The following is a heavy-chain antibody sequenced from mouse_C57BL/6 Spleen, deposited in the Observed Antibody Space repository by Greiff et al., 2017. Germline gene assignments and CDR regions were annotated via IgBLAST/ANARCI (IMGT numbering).Heavy chain of an antibody. CDR2: ISSGGSYT. CDR1: GFTFSSYG. Sequence: DVQLVESGGDLVKPGGSLKLSCAASGFTFSSYGMSWVRQTPDKRLEWVATISSGGSYTYYPDSVKGRFTISRDNAKNTLYLQMSSLKSEDTAMYYCARRDYDAGAMDYWGQGTSVTVSS. V-gene: IGHV5-6*01. J-gene: IGHJ4*01. CDR3: ARRDYDAGAMDY. D-gene: IGHD2-4*01.